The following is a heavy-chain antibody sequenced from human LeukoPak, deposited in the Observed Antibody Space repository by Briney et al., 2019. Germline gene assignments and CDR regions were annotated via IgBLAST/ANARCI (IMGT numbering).Heavy chain of an antibody. D-gene: IGHD6-13*01. CDR1: GFTFSSYG. J-gene: IGHJ4*02. V-gene: IGHV3-21*01. Sequence: QPGRSLRLSCAASGFTFSSYGMHWVRQAPGKGLEWVSSISSSSSYIYYADSVKGRFTISRDNAKNSLYLQMNSLRAEDTAVYYCARSFLSIAAAATDYWGQGTLVTVSS. CDR2: ISSSSSYI. CDR3: ARSFLSIAAAATDY.